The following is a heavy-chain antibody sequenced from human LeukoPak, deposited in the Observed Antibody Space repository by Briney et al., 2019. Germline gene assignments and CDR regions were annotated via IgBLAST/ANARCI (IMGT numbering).Heavy chain of an antibody. CDR3: ARGGGEVDY. CDR2: ISSSYAI. Sequence: GGSLRLSCAASGFTFSNYGMNWVRQAPGKGLEWVSYISSSYAIHYTDSVKGRFTISRDNAKNSLYLQMNSLRDEDTAVYYCARGGGEVDYWGQGTLVTVSS. D-gene: IGHD3-16*01. J-gene: IGHJ4*02. CDR1: GFTFSNYG. V-gene: IGHV3-48*02.